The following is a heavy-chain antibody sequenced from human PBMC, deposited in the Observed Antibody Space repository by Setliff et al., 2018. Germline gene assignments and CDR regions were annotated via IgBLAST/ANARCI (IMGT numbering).Heavy chain of an antibody. CDR2: IYYSGST. J-gene: IGHJ6*03. V-gene: IGHV4-39*01. CDR3: ARLGGSSTSGGFYYFYYYMDV. Sequence: TLSLPCTVSGGPISSSSYYWGWIRQPPGKGLEWIGSIYYSGSTYYNPSLKSRVTISVDTSKNQFSLNLSSVTAADTAVYYCARLGGSSTSGGFYYFYYYMDVWGKGTTVTVSS. D-gene: IGHD2-2*01. CDR1: GGPISSSSYY.